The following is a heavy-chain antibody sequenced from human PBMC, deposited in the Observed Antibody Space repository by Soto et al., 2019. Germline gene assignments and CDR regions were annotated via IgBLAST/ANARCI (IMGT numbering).Heavy chain of an antibody. V-gene: IGHV3-9*01. Sequence: SLRLSCAASGFTFDDYAMHWVRQAPGKGLEWVSGISWNSGSIGYADSVKGRFTISRDNAKNSLYLQMNSLRAEDTALYYCAKDLARREYYYYGMDVWGQGTTVTVSS. CDR1: GFTFDDYA. CDR2: ISWNSGSI. CDR3: AKDLARREYYYYGMDV. J-gene: IGHJ6*02.